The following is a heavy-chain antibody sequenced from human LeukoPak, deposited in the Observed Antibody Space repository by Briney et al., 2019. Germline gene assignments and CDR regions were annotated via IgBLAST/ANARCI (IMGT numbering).Heavy chain of an antibody. CDR1: GYAFTSYG. Sequence: ASVKVSCKASGYAFTSYGISWVRQAPGQGLEWMGWISAYNGNTNYAQKLQGRVTMTTDTSTSTAYMELRSLRSDDTAAYYCARGSQWIQLCRYFDYWGQGTLVTVSS. J-gene: IGHJ4*02. D-gene: IGHD5-18*01. CDR3: ARGSQWIQLCRYFDY. CDR2: ISAYNGNT. V-gene: IGHV1-18*01.